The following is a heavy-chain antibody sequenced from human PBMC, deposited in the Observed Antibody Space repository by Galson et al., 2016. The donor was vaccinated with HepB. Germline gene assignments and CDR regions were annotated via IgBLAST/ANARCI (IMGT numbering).Heavy chain of an antibody. V-gene: IGHV1-3*01. D-gene: IGHD6-19*01. CDR2: INAGSGHT. J-gene: IGHJ4*02. Sequence: SVKVSCKASGYTFTYHSMHWVRQAPGQRLEWMGWINAGSGHTKYSQKFQGRATITRDTSANTAYMVLSSLRSEDTTVYYCARDLGVPGSPLDNWGQGTLVTVSS. CDR1: GYTFTYHS. CDR3: ARDLGVPGSPLDN.